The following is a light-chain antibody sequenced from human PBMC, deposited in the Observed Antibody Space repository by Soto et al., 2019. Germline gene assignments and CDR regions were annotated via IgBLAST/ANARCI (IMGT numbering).Light chain of an antibody. CDR1: SSDVGNHNY. V-gene: IGLV2-14*01. CDR3: NSYTTSSPV. CDR2: EVN. J-gene: IGLJ2*01. Sequence: QSALTQPASVSGSPGQSITISCTGTSSDVGNHNYVSWYQQYPGKAPKLIIYEVNNRPSGVSSRFSGSKSGNTASLIISGLQTEDEGDYYCNSYTTSSPVFGGGTKVTVL.